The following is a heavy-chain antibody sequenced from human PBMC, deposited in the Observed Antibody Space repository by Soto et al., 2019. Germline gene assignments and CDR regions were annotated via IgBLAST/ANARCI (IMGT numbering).Heavy chain of an antibody. CDR1: GFTFSSYG. D-gene: IGHD3-9*01. J-gene: IGHJ4*02. V-gene: IGHV3-33*01. CDR2: IWYDGSNK. CDR3: ARDFDDPAETDY. Sequence: GGSLRLSCAASGFTFSSYGMHWVRQAPGKGLEWVAVIWYDGSNKYYADSVKGRFTISRDNSKSTLYLQMNSLRAEDTAVYYCARDFDDPAETDYWGQGTLVTVSS.